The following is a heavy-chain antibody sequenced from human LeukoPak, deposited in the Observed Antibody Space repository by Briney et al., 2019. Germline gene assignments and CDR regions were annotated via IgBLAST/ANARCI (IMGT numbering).Heavy chain of an antibody. CDR1: GFTFNNYE. CDR3: ARDSAARGDY. Sequence: GGSLRLSCAASGFTFNNYEMNWVRQAPGKGLEWVSYISSSGSTIYYADSVKGRFTISRDNAKNPLYLQMNSLRAEDTAVYYCARDSAARGDYWGQGTLVTVSS. CDR2: ISSSGSTI. J-gene: IGHJ4*02. D-gene: IGHD6-6*01. V-gene: IGHV3-48*03.